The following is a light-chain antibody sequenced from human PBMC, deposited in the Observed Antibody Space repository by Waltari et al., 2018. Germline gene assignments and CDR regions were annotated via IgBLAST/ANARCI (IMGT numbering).Light chain of an antibody. CDR1: SGHSSHA. CDR2: LNSDGSH. J-gene: IGLJ3*02. V-gene: IGLV4-69*01. Sequence: QLVLTQSPSASASLGASVKLACTLSSGHSSHAIAWHQQQPEKGPRFLMKLNSDGSHTKGDEIPDRFSASSSGAERYLTISSLQSEDEADYYCQTWGTGIPRVFGGGTKVTVL. CDR3: QTWGTGIPRV.